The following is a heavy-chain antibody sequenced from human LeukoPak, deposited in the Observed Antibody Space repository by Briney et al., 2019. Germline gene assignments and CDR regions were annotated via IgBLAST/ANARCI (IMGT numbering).Heavy chain of an antibody. CDR2: ISTGGSAR. CDR3: ARDVPSNIAAAGTAMDY. CDR1: GFSFSRCN. J-gene: IGHJ4*02. D-gene: IGHD6-13*01. Sequence: GGSLRLSCAASGFSFSRCNMNWVRQSPGKGLEWVSYISTGGSARFYADSVKGRFTISRDNANNLLYLQMNSLRAEDTAVYYCARDVPSNIAAAGTAMDYWGQGTLVTVSS. V-gene: IGHV3-48*01.